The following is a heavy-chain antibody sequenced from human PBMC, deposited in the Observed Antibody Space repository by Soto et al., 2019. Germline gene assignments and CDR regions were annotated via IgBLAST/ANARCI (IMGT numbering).Heavy chain of an antibody. CDR3: AKGGDIVVVVAATPNYGMDV. CDR1: GFTFSSYA. CDR2: ISGSGGST. J-gene: IGHJ6*02. V-gene: IGHV3-23*01. Sequence: GGSLRLSCAASGFTFSSYAMSWVRQAPGKGLEWVSAISGSGGSTYYADSVKGRFTISRDNSKNTLYLQMNSLRAGDTAVYYCAKGGDIVVVVAATPNYGMDVWGQGTTVTVS. D-gene: IGHD2-15*01.